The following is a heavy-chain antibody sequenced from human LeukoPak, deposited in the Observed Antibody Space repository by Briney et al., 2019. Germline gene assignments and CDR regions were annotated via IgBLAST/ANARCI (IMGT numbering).Heavy chain of an antibody. V-gene: IGHV3-23*01. D-gene: IGHD3-9*01. Sequence: GGSLRLSCAASGFTFSSYAMSWVRQAPGKGLEWVSGISGSGGSTYYADSVKGRFTISRDNSKNTLYLQMNSLRAEDTAVYYCAKSGPNPDYDILTGLDYWGQGTLVTVSS. CDR1: GFTFSSYA. J-gene: IGHJ4*02. CDR3: AKSGPNPDYDILTGLDY. CDR2: ISGSGGST.